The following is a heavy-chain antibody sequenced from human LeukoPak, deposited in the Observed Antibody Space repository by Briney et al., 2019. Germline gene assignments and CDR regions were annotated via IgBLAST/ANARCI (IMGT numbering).Heavy chain of an antibody. D-gene: IGHD3-10*01. Sequence: PGGSLRLSCAASGFTFSNYAMHWVRQAPGKGLEWVAAISYDGSDKYYADSVKGRFTISRDNSKNTLYLQMNSLRAEDTAAYYCAREMVRGVISSGFDPWGQGTLVTVSS. CDR3: AREMVRGVISSGFDP. CDR1: GFTFSNYA. CDR2: ISYDGSDK. V-gene: IGHV3-30*04. J-gene: IGHJ5*02.